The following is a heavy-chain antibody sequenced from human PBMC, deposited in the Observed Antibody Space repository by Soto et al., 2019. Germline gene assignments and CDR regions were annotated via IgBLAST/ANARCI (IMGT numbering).Heavy chain of an antibody. V-gene: IGHV3-11*05. J-gene: IGHJ4*02. Sequence: QVQLVESGGGLVKPGGSLRLSCAASGFTFSDYYMSWIRQAPGKGLEWVSYISSSSCYTNYADSVKGRFTISRDNAKNSLYLQMNSLRAEDTAVYYCRRYYGSGSYYTTGYWGQGTLVTVSS. D-gene: IGHD3-10*01. CDR3: RRYYGSGSYYTTGY. CDR1: GFTFSDYY. CDR2: ISSSSCYT.